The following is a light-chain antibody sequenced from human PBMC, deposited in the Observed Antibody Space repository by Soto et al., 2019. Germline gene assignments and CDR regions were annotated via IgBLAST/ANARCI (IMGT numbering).Light chain of an antibody. V-gene: IGKV1-16*01. CDR1: HNINRY. J-gene: IGKJ1*01. CDR2: GST. CDR3: QHYNSYSEA. Sequence: DIQMTQSPSSLSASVGDRLTITCRASHNINRYLNWYQQKPGKAPKVLIYGSTNLQSGVPSRFSGSGSGTDFTLTISSLQPDDFATYYCQHYNSYSEAFGQGTKVDIK.